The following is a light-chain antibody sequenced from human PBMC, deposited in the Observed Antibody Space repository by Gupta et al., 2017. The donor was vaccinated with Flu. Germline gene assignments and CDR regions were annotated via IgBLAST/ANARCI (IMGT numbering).Light chain of an antibody. J-gene: IGKJ4*01. V-gene: IGKV1-5*03. CDR1: QSISSW. Sequence: DIQMTQSPSTLSASVGDRVTITCRASQSISSWLAWYQQKPGKAPKLLIYKASSLESGVPSRFSGSGSGTEFTLTISSLQPDDFATYYCQQDNSSPITFGXGTKVEIK. CDR2: KAS. CDR3: QQDNSSPIT.